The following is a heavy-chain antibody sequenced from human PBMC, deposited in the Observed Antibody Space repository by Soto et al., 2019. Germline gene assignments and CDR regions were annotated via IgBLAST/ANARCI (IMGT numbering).Heavy chain of an antibody. V-gene: IGHV1-2*04. CDR1: GYTFTGYY. Sequence: QVQLVQSGAEVKKPGASVKVSCKASGYTFTGYYMHWVRQAPGQGLEWMGWINPNSGGTNYSQKFQGWVTMTRDTSISTAYMELSRLRSDDTAVYYCARDRQQQPAYYYHGMDVWGQGTTVTVSS. D-gene: IGHD6-13*01. J-gene: IGHJ6*02. CDR2: INPNSGGT. CDR3: ARDRQQQPAYYYHGMDV.